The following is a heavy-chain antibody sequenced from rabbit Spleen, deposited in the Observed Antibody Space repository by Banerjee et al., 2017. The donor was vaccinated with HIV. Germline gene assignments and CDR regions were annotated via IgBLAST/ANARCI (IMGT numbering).Heavy chain of an antibody. CDR3: ARDLLGVIGWNFYL. D-gene: IGHD1-1*01. CDR2: IYAGSSGST. Sequence: QEQLEESGGDLVKPEGSLTLTCTASGFSFSSSYYLCWVRQAPGKGLEWIACIYAGSSGSTAYASWAKGRFTISKTSSTSVTLQMTSLTAADTATYFCARDLLGVIGWNFYLWGPGTLVTVS. J-gene: IGHJ4*01. V-gene: IGHV1S45*01. CDR1: GFSFSSSYY.